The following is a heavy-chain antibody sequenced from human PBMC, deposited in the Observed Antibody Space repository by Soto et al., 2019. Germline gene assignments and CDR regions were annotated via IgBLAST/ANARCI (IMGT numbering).Heavy chain of an antibody. V-gene: IGHV3-11*06. CDR3: VRSGDNYNLLDY. D-gene: IGHD1-1*01. CDR1: GFTLRDHY. Sequence: GGSLRLSFGASGFTLRDHYMSWIRQAPGKGLEWIGYSSNSGSFTRYADSVKGRFYISRDNAKNSLYLQINSLRGDDTAIYYCVRSGDNYNLLDYWGQGT. J-gene: IGHJ4*02. CDR2: SSNSGSFT.